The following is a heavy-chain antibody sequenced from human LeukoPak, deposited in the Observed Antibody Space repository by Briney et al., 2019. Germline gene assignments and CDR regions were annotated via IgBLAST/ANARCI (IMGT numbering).Heavy chain of an antibody. Sequence: GGSLRLSCAASGFTFDDYGMSWVRQAPGKGLEWVSGINWNGGSTGYADSVKGRFTISRDNAKNTLYLQMNSLRTEDTAVYYCACYGIAPPYWGQGTLVTVSS. J-gene: IGHJ4*02. V-gene: IGHV3-20*04. CDR1: GFTFDDYG. CDR2: INWNGGST. D-gene: IGHD2-15*01. CDR3: ACYGIAPPY.